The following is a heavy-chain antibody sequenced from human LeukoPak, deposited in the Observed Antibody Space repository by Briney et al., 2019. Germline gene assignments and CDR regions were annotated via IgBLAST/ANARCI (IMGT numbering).Heavy chain of an antibody. Sequence: PSETLSLTCTVSGGSISSSSYYWGWIRQPPGKGLEWIGRICTSGSTNYNPSLKSRVTISVDTSKNQFSLKLSSVTAADTAVYYCAREPEYYYDSRRDWFDPWGQGTLVTVSS. V-gene: IGHV4-39*07. J-gene: IGHJ5*02. CDR1: GGSISSSSYY. CDR3: AREPEYYYDSRRDWFDP. D-gene: IGHD3-22*01. CDR2: ICTSGST.